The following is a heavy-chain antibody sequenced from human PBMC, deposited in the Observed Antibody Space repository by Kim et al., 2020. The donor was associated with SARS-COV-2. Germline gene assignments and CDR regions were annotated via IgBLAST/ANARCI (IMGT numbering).Heavy chain of an antibody. D-gene: IGHD2-2*02. J-gene: IGHJ4*02. CDR3: AKQYLDYAS. V-gene: IGHV3-23*01. CDR2: GDET. Sequence: GDETDYPDSVKGRFTISGDNSRNTLFLQMNSLRAEDTAVYYCAKQYLDYASWGQGTLVTVSS.